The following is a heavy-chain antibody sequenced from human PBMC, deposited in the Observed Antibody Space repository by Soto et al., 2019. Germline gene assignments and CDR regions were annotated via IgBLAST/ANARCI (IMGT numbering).Heavy chain of an antibody. Sequence: SVKVSCKASGGTFSSYAISWVRQAPGQGLEWMGGIIPIFGTANYAQKFQGRVTITADESTSTAYMELSSLRSEDTAVYYCARESVDIVATIYYYYGMDVWGQGTTVTVSS. J-gene: IGHJ6*02. D-gene: IGHD5-12*01. CDR3: ARESVDIVATIYYYYGMDV. CDR2: IIPIFGTA. V-gene: IGHV1-69*13. CDR1: GGTFSSYA.